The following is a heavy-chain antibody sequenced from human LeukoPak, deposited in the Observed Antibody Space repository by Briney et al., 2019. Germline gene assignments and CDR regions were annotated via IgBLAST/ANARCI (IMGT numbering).Heavy chain of an antibody. CDR3: ARRPGN. CDR2: IYSGGAV. J-gene: IGHJ4*02. V-gene: IGHV3-53*01. Sequence: GGSLRLSCVASGFAVGSNYMSWVRQAPGKGLEWVSLIYSGGAVRYADSVKGRFTISRDSSKNTLFLQMNDLTVEDTARYYCARRPGNWGQGILVTVSS. D-gene: IGHD1-14*01. CDR1: GFAVGSNY.